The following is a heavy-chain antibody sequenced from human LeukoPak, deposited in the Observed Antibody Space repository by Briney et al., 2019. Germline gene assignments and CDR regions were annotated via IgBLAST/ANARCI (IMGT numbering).Heavy chain of an antibody. Sequence: GASVKVSCKASGYTFTSYDINWVRQATGQGHEWMGWMNPNSGNTGYAQKFQGRVTITRNTSISTAYMELSSLRSEDTAVYYCARAPRITMVRGVIYWFDPWGQGTLVTVSS. J-gene: IGHJ5*02. CDR2: MNPNSGNT. CDR1: GYTFTSYD. D-gene: IGHD3-10*01. V-gene: IGHV1-8*03. CDR3: ARAPRITMVRGVIYWFDP.